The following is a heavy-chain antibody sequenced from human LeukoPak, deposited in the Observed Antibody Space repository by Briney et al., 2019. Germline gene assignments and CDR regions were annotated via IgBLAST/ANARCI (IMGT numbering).Heavy chain of an antibody. CDR2: IDHSGST. CDR3: ARTVVGRIDKFDP. CDR1: GGSFSDYY. J-gene: IGHJ5*02. D-gene: IGHD2-21*01. V-gene: IGHV4-34*01. Sequence: SETLSLTCAVYGGSFSDYYWSWIRQPPAKGLEWIGEIDHSGSTNYNPSLKSRVTISVDTSKNQFSLKLSSVTAADTTVYYCARTVVGRIDKFDPWGQGTLVTVSS.